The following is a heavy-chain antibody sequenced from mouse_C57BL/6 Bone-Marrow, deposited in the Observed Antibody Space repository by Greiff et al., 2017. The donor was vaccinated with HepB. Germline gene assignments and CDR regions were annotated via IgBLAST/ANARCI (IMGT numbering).Heavy chain of an antibody. CDR2: IDPSDSET. Sequence: QVQLQQPGAELVRPGSSVKLSCKASGYTFTSYWMHWVKQRPIQGLEWIGNIDPSDSETHYNHKFKDKATLTVDKSSSTAYMQLSSLTSEDSAVYYCAREAYYGSSIWYCDVWGTGTTVTVSS. J-gene: IGHJ1*03. CDR1: GYTFTSYW. CDR3: AREAYYGSSIWYCDV. V-gene: IGHV1-52*01. D-gene: IGHD1-1*01.